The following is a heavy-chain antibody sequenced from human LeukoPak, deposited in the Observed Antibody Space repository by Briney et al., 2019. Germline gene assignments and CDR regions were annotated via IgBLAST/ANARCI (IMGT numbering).Heavy chain of an antibody. Sequence: PSETLSLTCTVSGGSISSSSYYWGWIRQPPGKGLEWIGSIYYSGSTYYNPSLKSRVTISVDTSKNQFSLKLTSVTAADTAVYYCARHRSFGSTPLDYWGQGTLVTVSS. CDR2: IYYSGST. CDR1: GGSISSSSYY. CDR3: ARHRSFGSTPLDY. V-gene: IGHV4-39*01. D-gene: IGHD3-10*01. J-gene: IGHJ4*02.